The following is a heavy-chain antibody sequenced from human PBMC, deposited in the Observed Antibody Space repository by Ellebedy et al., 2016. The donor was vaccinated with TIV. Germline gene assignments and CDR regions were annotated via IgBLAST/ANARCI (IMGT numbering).Heavy chain of an antibody. CDR2: VSYDGSNK. CDR3: AGGGYDPYFYHYMDV. V-gene: IGHV3-30*03. Sequence: GESLKISXAASGFTFSSYGMHWVRQAPGKGLEWVAVVSYDGSNKYYADSVKGRFTISRDNSKYTLYLQMNSLRAEDTAVYYCAGGGYDPYFYHYMDVWGKGTTVSVS. CDR1: GFTFSSYG. D-gene: IGHD5-12*01. J-gene: IGHJ6*03.